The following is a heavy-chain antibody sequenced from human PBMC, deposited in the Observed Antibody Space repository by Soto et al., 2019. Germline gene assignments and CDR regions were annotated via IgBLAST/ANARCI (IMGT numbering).Heavy chain of an antibody. CDR3: AGDGNYNGV. CDR2: IYSGGAT. CDR1: GFTVSNNY. V-gene: IGHV3-66*01. Sequence: EVQLVESGGGLVQPGGSLRLSCAASGFTVSNNYMRWVRPAPGKGLEWVSLIYSGGATYYADSVKGRLTISRDKSKNTLYLQMNRRSAENTALYYCAGDGNYNGVGAQGILVSGSS. J-gene: IGHJ4*02. D-gene: IGHD1-7*01.